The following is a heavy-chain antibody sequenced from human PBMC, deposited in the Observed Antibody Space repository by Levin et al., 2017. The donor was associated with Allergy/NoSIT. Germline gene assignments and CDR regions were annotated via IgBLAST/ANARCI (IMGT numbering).Heavy chain of an antibody. Sequence: SVKVSCKASGGTFSSYTISWVRQAPGQGLEWMGRIIPILGIANYAQKFQGRVTITADKSTSTAYMELSSLRSEDTAVYYCARDGGDYGSGSYVNFDYWGQGTLVTVSS. CDR2: IIPILGIA. CDR1: GGTFSSYT. J-gene: IGHJ4*02. D-gene: IGHD3-10*01. V-gene: IGHV1-69*04. CDR3: ARDGGDYGSGSYVNFDY.